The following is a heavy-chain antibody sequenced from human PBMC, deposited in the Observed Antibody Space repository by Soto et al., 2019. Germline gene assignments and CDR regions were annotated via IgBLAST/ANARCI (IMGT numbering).Heavy chain of an antibody. CDR1: GGTFSSYA. CDR3: ARGDSYYAMDV. V-gene: IGHV1-69*13. CDR2: IIPIFDTA. Sequence: SVKLSCKNSGGTFSSYAISWVRQAPGQGLEWMGGIIPIFDTANYAQKFQGRVTITADESKNTLYLQMNSLRAEDTALYYCARGDSYYAMDVWGQGTTVTVSS. J-gene: IGHJ6*02.